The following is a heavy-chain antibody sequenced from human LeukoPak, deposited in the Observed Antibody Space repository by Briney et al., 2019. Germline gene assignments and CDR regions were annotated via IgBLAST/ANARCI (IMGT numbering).Heavy chain of an antibody. J-gene: IGHJ6*03. Sequence: GGSLRLSCAASGFTVSSTYMSWVRQAPGKGLEWISYINSGSTTIYYADSVKGRFTISRDNVENSLYLQMNSLSVEDTAVYYCARDFEVPSAAPDYFYNYYIDVWGKGTTVTVSS. CDR1: GFTVSSTY. D-gene: IGHD3-9*01. CDR3: ARDFEVPSAAPDYFYNYYIDV. V-gene: IGHV3-48*04. CDR2: INSGSTTI.